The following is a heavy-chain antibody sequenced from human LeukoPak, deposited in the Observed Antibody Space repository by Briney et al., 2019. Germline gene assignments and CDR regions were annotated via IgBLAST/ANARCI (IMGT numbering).Heavy chain of an antibody. V-gene: IGHV3-30*04. CDR2: ISYDGSNK. D-gene: IGHD5-18*01. CDR3: ARNRGYSYGYSDY. Sequence: PGGSLRLPCAASGFTFSSYAMHWVRQAPGKGLEWVAVISYDGSNKYYADSVKGRFTISRDNSKNTLYLQMNSLRAEDTAVYYCARNRGYSYGYSDYWGQGTLVTVSS. J-gene: IGHJ4*02. CDR1: GFTFSSYA.